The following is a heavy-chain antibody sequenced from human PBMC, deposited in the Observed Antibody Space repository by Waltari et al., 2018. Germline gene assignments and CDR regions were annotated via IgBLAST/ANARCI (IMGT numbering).Heavy chain of an antibody. CDR1: GYAFIGYY. CDR2: INPNNGGT. CDR3: ARDVSWAYEN. Sequence: QVQLVQSGAEVKKPGASVKVSCKASGYAFIGYYVHWVRQAPGQGVEWMGWINPNNGGTHYAQKFQGRVTVTSDASINTVYMELDRLRSDDTAVYFCARDVSWAYENWGQGTLVTVSS. D-gene: IGHD6-13*01. V-gene: IGHV1-2*02. J-gene: IGHJ4*02.